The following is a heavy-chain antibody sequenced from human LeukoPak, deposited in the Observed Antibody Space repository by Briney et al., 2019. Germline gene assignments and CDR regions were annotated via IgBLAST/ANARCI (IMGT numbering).Heavy chain of an antibody. V-gene: IGHV4-39*07. CDR1: GGPISSSSYY. CDR3: ARLGYCTRITCYTFDY. Sequence: PSETLSLTCTVSGGPISSSSYYWGWIRQPPGKGLEWIGSIYYSGSTYYNPSLKSRVTISVDTSKNQFSLKLSSVTAADTAVYYCARLGYCTRITCYTFDYWGQGTLVTVS. J-gene: IGHJ4*02. D-gene: IGHD2-2*01. CDR2: IYYSGST.